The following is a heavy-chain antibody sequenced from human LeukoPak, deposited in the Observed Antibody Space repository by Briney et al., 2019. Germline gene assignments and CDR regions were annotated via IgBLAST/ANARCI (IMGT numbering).Heavy chain of an antibody. V-gene: IGHV4-39*01. Sequence: SETLSLTCTVSGGSINSNNHYWGWIRQPPGKGLEWIASIYFSGSTYYNPSLKRRVTVSVDTSKNHFSLKLSSVTAADTAVYYCARQGFDFWRTSNNAFDIWGQGTMVTVSS. CDR3: ARQGFDFWRTSNNAFDI. J-gene: IGHJ3*02. CDR1: GGSINSNNHY. D-gene: IGHD3-3*01. CDR2: IYFSGST.